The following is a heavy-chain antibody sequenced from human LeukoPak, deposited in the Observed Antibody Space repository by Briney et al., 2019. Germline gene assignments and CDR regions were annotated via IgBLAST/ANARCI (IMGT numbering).Heavy chain of an antibody. CDR2: IYTSGST. D-gene: IGHD3-9*01. J-gene: IGHJ4*02. CDR3: ARVSDTLTGFDY. CDR1: GGSISSYY. Sequence: SETLSLTCTVSGGSISSYYWSWIRQLAGKGLEWIGRIYTSGSTNYNPSLKSRVTMSVDTSKNQFSLKLSSVTAADTAEYYCARVSDTLTGFDYWGQGTLVTVSS. V-gene: IGHV4-4*07.